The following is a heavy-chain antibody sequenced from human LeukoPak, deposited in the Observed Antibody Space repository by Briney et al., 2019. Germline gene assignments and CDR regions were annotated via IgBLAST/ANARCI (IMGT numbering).Heavy chain of an antibody. CDR2: ISGSGGST. D-gene: IGHD6-13*01. CDR1: GFTVSNYW. V-gene: IGHV3-23*01. J-gene: IGHJ4*02. CDR3: AKGSIAAADDYFDY. Sequence: PGGSLRLSCAASGFTVSNYWMSWVRQAPGKGLEWVSAISGSGGSTYYADSVKGRFTISRDNSKNTLYLQMNSLRAEDTAVYYCAKGSIAAADDYFDYWGQGTLVTVSS.